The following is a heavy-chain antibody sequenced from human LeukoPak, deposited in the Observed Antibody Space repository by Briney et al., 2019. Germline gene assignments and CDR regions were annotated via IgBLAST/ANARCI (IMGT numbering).Heavy chain of an antibody. CDR2: IYHSGST. J-gene: IGHJ5*02. V-gene: IGHV4-38-2*02. Sequence: PSETLSLTCTVSGYSISSGYYWGWIRQPPGKGLEWIGCIYHSGSTYYNPSLKSRVTISVDTSKNQFSLKLSSVTAADTAVYYCARGRRYCSSTSCPRPINWFDPWGQGTLVTVSS. CDR3: ARGRRYCSSTSCPRPINWFDP. D-gene: IGHD2-2*01. CDR1: GYSISSGYY.